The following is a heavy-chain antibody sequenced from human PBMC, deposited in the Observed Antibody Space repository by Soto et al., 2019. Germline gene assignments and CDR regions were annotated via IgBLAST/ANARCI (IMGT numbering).Heavy chain of an antibody. J-gene: IGHJ4*02. CDR3: AKLGDYRLSYFDY. V-gene: IGHV3-23*01. Sequence: GGSLRLSCAASGFTFSSFAMNWVRQAPGKGLEWVSTIIGSGGVTSYADSVKGRFTISRDNSKNTLYLQMDSLRAEDTAVYYCAKLGDYRLSYFDYWGQGTLVTVSS. CDR2: IIGSGGVT. CDR1: GFTFSSFA. D-gene: IGHD4-17*01.